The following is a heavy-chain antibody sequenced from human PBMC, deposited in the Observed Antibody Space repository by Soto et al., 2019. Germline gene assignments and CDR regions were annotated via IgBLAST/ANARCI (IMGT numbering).Heavy chain of an antibody. CDR2: VSPPFRTS. CDR3: ARVLYYGSVSYSPYGMDV. Sequence: QVQLVQSGAEVKKPGSSVKVSCKTSGVSFNNNGIGWVRQAPGHGLEWMGGVSPPFRTSNYARKFQGRISITADASTGTVNMELSSLTSDDTAQYYCARVLYYGSVSYSPYGMDVWGQGTTVTVSS. J-gene: IGHJ6*02. D-gene: IGHD3-10*01. CDR1: GVSFNNNG. V-gene: IGHV1-69*01.